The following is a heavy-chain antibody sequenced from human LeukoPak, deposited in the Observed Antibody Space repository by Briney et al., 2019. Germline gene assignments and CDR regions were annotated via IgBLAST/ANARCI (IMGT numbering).Heavy chain of an antibody. Sequence: GGSLRLSCVASGFPFSSYWMTWVRQAPRKGLEWVSAISGSGGSTYYADSVKGRFTISRDNSKNTLYLQMNSLRAEDTAVYYCAKDLWFGEFYFDYWGQGTLVTVSS. V-gene: IGHV3-23*01. CDR2: ISGSGGST. CDR1: GFPFSSYW. J-gene: IGHJ4*02. CDR3: AKDLWFGEFYFDY. D-gene: IGHD3-10*01.